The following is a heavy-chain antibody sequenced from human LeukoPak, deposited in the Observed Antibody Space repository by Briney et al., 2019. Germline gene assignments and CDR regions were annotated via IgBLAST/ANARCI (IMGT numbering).Heavy chain of an antibody. CDR3: ARDPGIAAAGTNNWFDP. D-gene: IGHD6-13*01. Sequence: GGSLRLSCAASGFTFSSYSMNWVRQAPGKELEWVSSISSSSSYIYHADSVKGRFTISRDNAKNSLYLQMNGLRAEDTAVYYCARDPGIAAAGTNNWFDPWGRGTLVTVSS. CDR2: ISSSSSYI. V-gene: IGHV3-21*01. CDR1: GFTFSSYS. J-gene: IGHJ5*02.